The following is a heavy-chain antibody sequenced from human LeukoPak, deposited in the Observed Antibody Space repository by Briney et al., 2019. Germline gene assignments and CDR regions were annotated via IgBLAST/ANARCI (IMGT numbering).Heavy chain of an antibody. Sequence: ASMKVSCKASGYTFTGYYLHWVRQAPGQGLEWMGWINPNSGGTNYAQKFQGRVTMTGDTSISTAYMELSRLRSDDTAVYYCAREATISNFDYWGQGTLVTVSS. D-gene: IGHD5-12*01. CDR1: GYTFTGYY. CDR2: INPNSGGT. CDR3: AREATISNFDY. J-gene: IGHJ4*02. V-gene: IGHV1-2*02.